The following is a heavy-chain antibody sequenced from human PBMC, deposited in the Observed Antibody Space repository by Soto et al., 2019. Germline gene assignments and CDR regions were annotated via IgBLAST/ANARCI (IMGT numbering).Heavy chain of an antibody. CDR1: GFTISSYAM. J-gene: IGHJ6*02. V-gene: IGHV2-70*04. CDR2: IDWDDDK. Sequence: LRLSCAASGFTISSYAMSWIRQPPGKALEWLARIDWDDDKFYSTTLKTRITISKDTPKNQMVLTMTYMYPVDTATYYCARDYYDSSGYFQGMDDWGQGATVTVSS. D-gene: IGHD3-22*01. CDR3: ARDYYDSSGYFQGMDD.